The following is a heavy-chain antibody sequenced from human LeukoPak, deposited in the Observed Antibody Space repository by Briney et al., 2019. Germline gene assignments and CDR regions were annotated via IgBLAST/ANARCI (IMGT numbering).Heavy chain of an antibody. CDR3: ARGQGGWIPFDY. D-gene: IGHD6-19*01. Sequence: ASVKVSCKTSGYTFTSYAITWVRQAPGQGLQWMGWISPHSGDTNYAQKFQGRVTLTTDTSTTTAYMELRSLRFDDTAVYYCARGQGGWIPFDYWGQGTLVTVSS. CDR1: GYTFTSYA. J-gene: IGHJ4*02. CDR2: ISPHSGDT. V-gene: IGHV1-18*01.